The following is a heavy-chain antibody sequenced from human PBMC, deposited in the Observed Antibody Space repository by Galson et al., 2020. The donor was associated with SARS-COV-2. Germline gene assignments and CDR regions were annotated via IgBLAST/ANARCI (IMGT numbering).Heavy chain of an antibody. CDR1: GGSISSSSYY. D-gene: IGHD3-22*01. CDR2: IFYSGTT. J-gene: IGHJ3*02. CDR3: ARRLYSYCDSGGHDAVDI. Sequence: SETLSLTCTVSGGSISSSSYYWGWIRQPPGKGLQWIGSIFYSGTTYYNPSLKSRVTMSVDTSKNQFSLKMSSVTAADTAVYYCARRLYSYCDSGGHDAVDIWGQGGMVTVSS. V-gene: IGHV4-39*01.